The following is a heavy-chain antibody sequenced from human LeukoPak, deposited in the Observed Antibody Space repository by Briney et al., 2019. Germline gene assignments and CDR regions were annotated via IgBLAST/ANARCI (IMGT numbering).Heavy chain of an antibody. CDR3: AREVNYYDSSGYSADCFDY. Sequence: GGSLRLSCAASGFTFSSYEMNWVRQAPGKGLEWVSYISSSGSTIYYADSVKGRFTISRDNAKNSLYLQMNSLRAEDTAVYYCAREVNYYDSSGYSADCFDYWGQGTLVTVSS. J-gene: IGHJ4*02. CDR1: GFTFSSYE. D-gene: IGHD3-22*01. V-gene: IGHV3-48*03. CDR2: ISSSGSTI.